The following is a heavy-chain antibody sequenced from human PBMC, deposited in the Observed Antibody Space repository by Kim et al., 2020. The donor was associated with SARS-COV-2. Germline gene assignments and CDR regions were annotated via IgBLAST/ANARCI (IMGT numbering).Heavy chain of an antibody. V-gene: IGHV4-61*02. CDR1: GGSISSGSYY. D-gene: IGHD3-10*01. Sequence: SETLSLTCTVSGGSISSGSYYWSWIRQPAGKGLEWIGRIYTSGSTNYNPSLKSRVTISVDTSKNQFSLKLSSVTAADTAVYYCARGGLSRVRGVISLGRVDYWGQGTLVTVSS. CDR2: IYTSGST. J-gene: IGHJ4*02. CDR3: ARGGLSRVRGVISLGRVDY.